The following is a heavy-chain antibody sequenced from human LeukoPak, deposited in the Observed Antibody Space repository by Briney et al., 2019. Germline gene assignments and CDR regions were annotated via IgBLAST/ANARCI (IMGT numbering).Heavy chain of an antibody. CDR1: GYTFTGYY. CDR3: ARDGGYYYDSSGYFI. V-gene: IGHV1-2*02. Sequence: ASVKVSCKASGYTFTGYYMHWVRRAPGQGLEWMGWINPNSGGTNYAQKFQGRVTMTRDTSISTAYMELSRLRSDDTAVYYCARDGGYYYDSSGYFIWGQGTMVTVSS. D-gene: IGHD3-22*01. CDR2: INPNSGGT. J-gene: IGHJ3*02.